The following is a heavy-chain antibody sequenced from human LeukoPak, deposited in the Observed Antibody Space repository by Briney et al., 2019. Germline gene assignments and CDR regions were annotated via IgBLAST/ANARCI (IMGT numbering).Heavy chain of an antibody. J-gene: IGHJ3*02. V-gene: IGHV5-51*01. D-gene: IGHD3-16*01. Sequence: GGSLHIPWQSPGSKFVSYWIGWVRQVPGKGPEWLGIFFPGESDTRYSPSLEGLVTISADRSNNTASLQWRSLEASDTAIYYCARRIFGGGGYAFDIWGEGTVVTVSS. CDR2: FFPGESDT. CDR1: GSKFVSYW. CDR3: ARRIFGGGGYAFDI.